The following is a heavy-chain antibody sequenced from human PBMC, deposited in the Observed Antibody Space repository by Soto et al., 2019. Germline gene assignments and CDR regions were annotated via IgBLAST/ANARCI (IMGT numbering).Heavy chain of an antibody. CDR3: ARDKDRVRLGWNYYYGMDV. CDR1: GGTFSSYA. Sequence: QVQLVQSGAEVMQPGSSVRVSCKASGGTFSSYAISWVRQAPGQGLEWMGGIIPIFGTADYAQKFQGRVTITADESTTTAYMELSSLRSEYTAVYFCARDKDRVRLGWNYYYGMDVWGQGTTLTVSS. V-gene: IGHV1-69*12. D-gene: IGHD5-12*01. J-gene: IGHJ6*02. CDR2: IIPIFGTA.